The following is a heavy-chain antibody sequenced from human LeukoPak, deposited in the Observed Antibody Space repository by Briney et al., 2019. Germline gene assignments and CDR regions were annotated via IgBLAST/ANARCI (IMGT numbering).Heavy chain of an antibody. Sequence: GESLKISCKGSGYRFTSDWIGWVRQMPGKGLEWMGIIYPGDSDTRYSPSFQGQVTISADKSVNTAYLQWSSLKASDTAMYYCARLSGRIVCSAGSCYIDSWGQGTLVTVSS. D-gene: IGHD2-15*01. V-gene: IGHV5-51*01. CDR2: IYPGDSDT. J-gene: IGHJ4*02. CDR1: GYRFTSDW. CDR3: ARLSGRIVCSAGSCYIDS.